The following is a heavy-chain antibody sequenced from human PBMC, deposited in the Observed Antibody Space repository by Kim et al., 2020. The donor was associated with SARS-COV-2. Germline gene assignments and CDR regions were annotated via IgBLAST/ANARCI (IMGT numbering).Heavy chain of an antibody. V-gene: IGHV3-23*01. CDR3: AKFPKYYYDSSGTGYFDY. J-gene: IGHJ4*02. D-gene: IGHD3-22*01. Sequence: KGRFTISRDNSKNTLYLQMNSLRAEDTAVYYCAKFPKYYYDSSGTGYFDYWGQGTLVTVSS.